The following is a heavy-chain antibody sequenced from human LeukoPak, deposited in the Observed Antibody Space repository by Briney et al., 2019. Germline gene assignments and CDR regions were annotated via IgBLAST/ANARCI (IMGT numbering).Heavy chain of an antibody. Sequence: GGSLRLSCAASGFTFSNYWMSWVRQTPGKGLEWVANIKQDGRERYYVDSVKGRFTISRDNAKNSLYLQMSSLRAEDTAVYYCARDGGVAGSFDYWGQGTLVTVSS. CDR3: ARDGGVAGSFDY. D-gene: IGHD6-19*01. CDR1: GFTFSNYW. CDR2: IKQDGRER. J-gene: IGHJ4*02. V-gene: IGHV3-7*03.